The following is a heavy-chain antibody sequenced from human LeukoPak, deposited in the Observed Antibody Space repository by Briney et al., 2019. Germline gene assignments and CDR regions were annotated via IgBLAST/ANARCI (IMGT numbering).Heavy chain of an antibody. CDR3: ARVSSGSGSYIGEGIDC. V-gene: IGHV1-2*02. Sequence: ASVKVSCKASGYTFTGYYMHWVRQAPRQRLERIGWINPNSGGTNYAQKFQGRVTMSRDTSISTAYMELSRLRSDDTAVYYCARVSSGSGSYIGEGIDCWGQGTLVTVSS. D-gene: IGHD3-10*01. J-gene: IGHJ4*02. CDR1: GYTFTGYY. CDR2: INPNSGGT.